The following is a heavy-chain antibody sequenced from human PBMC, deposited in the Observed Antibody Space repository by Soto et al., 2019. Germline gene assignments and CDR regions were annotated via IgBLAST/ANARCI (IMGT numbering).Heavy chain of an antibody. J-gene: IGHJ6*02. Sequence: GESLKISCKGSGYSFTSYWIGWVRQMPGKGLEWMGIIYPGDSDTRYSPSFQGQVTISADKSISTAYLQWSSLKASDTAMYYCARPSSWGVPAAIWGGMDVWGQGTTVTVSS. D-gene: IGHD2-2*01. CDR1: GYSFTSYW. CDR2: IYPGDSDT. CDR3: ARPSSWGVPAAIWGGMDV. V-gene: IGHV5-51*01.